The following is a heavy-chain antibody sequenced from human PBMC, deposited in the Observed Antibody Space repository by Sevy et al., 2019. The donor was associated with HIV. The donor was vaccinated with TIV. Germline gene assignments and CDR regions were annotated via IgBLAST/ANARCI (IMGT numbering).Heavy chain of an antibody. J-gene: IGHJ6*02. Sequence: GGSLRLSCAASRFTFSSYSMNWVRQAPGKGLEWVSSISSTSNYIYYGDSVKGRYTISRDNAKNSLHLQMNSLRAEDTAVYYCARDGRSTDRGMDVWGHGTTVTVSS. V-gene: IGHV3-21*01. D-gene: IGHD1-26*01. CDR2: ISSTSNYI. CDR3: ARDGRSTDRGMDV. CDR1: RFTFSSYS.